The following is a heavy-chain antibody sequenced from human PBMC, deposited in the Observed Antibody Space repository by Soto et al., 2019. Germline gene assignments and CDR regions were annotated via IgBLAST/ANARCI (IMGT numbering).Heavy chain of an antibody. CDR3: ARAGGYSYGYASGY. J-gene: IGHJ4*02. V-gene: IGHV4-34*01. Sequence: TSETLSLTCAVYGGSFSGYYWSWIRQPPGKGLEWIGEINHSGSTNYNPSLKSRVTISVDTSKNQFSLKLSSVTAADTAVYYCARAGGYSYGYASGYWGQGTLVTVSS. D-gene: IGHD5-18*01. CDR2: INHSGST. CDR1: GGSFSGYY.